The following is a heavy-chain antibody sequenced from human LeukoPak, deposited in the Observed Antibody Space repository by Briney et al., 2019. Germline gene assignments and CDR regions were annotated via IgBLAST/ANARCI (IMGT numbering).Heavy chain of an antibody. V-gene: IGHV4-59*01. CDR3: ATASRGYFPFDI. D-gene: IGHD3-22*01. J-gene: IGHJ3*02. CDR1: GPSISTYY. CDR2: IYYSGST. Sequence: PSETLSLTCTVSGPSISTYYWSWLRHPPGQGLEWIGYIYYSGSTNHNPSLKSRVTISVDTSKNQFSLKLSSVTAADTAVYYCATASRGYFPFDIWGHGTLLPASS.